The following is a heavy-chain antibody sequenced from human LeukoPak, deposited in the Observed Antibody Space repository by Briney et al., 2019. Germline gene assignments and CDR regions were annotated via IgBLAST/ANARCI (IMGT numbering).Heavy chain of an antibody. CDR2: INPSGGST. Sequence: ASVKVSCKASGYTFTSYYMHWVRQAPGQGLEWMGIINPSGGSTSYAQKFQGRVTMTRDMSTSTVYMELSSLRSEDTAVYYCARVGRGYYYDSSGYYQNFAFDIWGQGTMVTVSS. CDR1: GYTFTSYY. D-gene: IGHD3-22*01. CDR3: ARVGRGYYYDSSGYYQNFAFDI. V-gene: IGHV1-46*01. J-gene: IGHJ3*02.